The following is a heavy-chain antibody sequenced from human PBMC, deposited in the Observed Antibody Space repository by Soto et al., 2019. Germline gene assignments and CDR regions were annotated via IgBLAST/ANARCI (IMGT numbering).Heavy chain of an antibody. CDR1: GFTFSSYA. J-gene: IGHJ3*02. V-gene: IGHV3-23*01. D-gene: IGHD3-16*01. CDR3: AKDNEYGGMITFGGGPNDAFDI. Sequence: GGSLRLSCAASGFTFSSYAMSWVRQAPGKGLEWVSAISGSGGSTYYADSVKGRFTISRDNSKNTLYLQMNSLRAEDTAVYYCAKDNEYGGMITFGGGPNDAFDIWGQGTMVTVSS. CDR2: ISGSGGST.